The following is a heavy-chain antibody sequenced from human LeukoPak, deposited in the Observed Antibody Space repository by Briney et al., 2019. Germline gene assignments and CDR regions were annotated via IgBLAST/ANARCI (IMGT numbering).Heavy chain of an antibody. CDR1: GGSISSYY. V-gene: IGHV4-59*01. J-gene: IGHJ5*02. D-gene: IGHD2-15*01. CDR2: IYYSGST. CDR3: ARDTPYCSGGSCYSGHWFDP. Sequence: SETLSLTCTVSGGSISSYYWSWIRQPPGKGLEWIGYIYYSGSTNYNPSLKSRVTISVDTSKNQFSLKLSSVTAADTAVYYCARDTPYCSGGSCYSGHWFDPWGQGTLVTVSS.